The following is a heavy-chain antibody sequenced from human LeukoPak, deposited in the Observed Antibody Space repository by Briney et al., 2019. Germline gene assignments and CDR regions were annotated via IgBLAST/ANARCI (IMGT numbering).Heavy chain of an antibody. V-gene: IGHV3-30-3*01. CDR2: ISYDGSNK. CDR3: ARDPFLEWLFDY. CDR1: GFTFSSYA. J-gene: IGHJ4*02. Sequence: PGGSLGLSCAASGFTFSSYAMHWVRQAPGKGLEWVAVISYDGSNKYYADSVKGRFTISRDNSKNTLYLQMNSLRAEDTAVYYCARDPFLEWLFDYWGQGTLVTVSS. D-gene: IGHD3-3*01.